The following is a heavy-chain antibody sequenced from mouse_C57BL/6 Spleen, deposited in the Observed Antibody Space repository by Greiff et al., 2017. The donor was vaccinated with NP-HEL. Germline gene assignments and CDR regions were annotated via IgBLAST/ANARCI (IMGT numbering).Heavy chain of an antibody. V-gene: IGHV5-4*03. Sequence: EVKLVESGGGLVKPGGSLKLSCAASGFTFSSYAMSWVRQTPEKRLEWVATISDGGSYTYYPDNVKGRFTISRDNAKNNLYLQMSHLKSEDTAMYYCARGGKGGYFDVWGTGTTVTVSS. CDR2: ISDGGSYT. J-gene: IGHJ1*03. CDR1: GFTFSSYA. D-gene: IGHD2-1*01. CDR3: ARGGKGGYFDV.